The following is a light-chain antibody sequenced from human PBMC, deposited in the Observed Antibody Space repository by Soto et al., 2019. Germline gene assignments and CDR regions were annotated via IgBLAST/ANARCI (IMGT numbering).Light chain of an antibody. CDR1: QSVSSY. J-gene: IGKJ5*01. V-gene: IGKV3-11*01. CDR2: DAS. Sequence: EIVLTQSPATLSLSPGERVTLSCRASQSVSSYFAWYQQKPGQAPRLLIYDASNRAPGIPARFSGSGSGTDFTLTISSLEPEDFAVYYCQQRSNGPLTFGQGTRLEIK. CDR3: QQRSNGPLT.